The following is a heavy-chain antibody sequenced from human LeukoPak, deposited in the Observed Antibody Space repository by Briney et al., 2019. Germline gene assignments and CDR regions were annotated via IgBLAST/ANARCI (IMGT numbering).Heavy chain of an antibody. CDR3: ARERAAVANWGENWFDP. V-gene: IGHV4-59*13. J-gene: IGHJ5*02. D-gene: IGHD6-19*01. Sequence: SETLSLTCTVSGGSISSYYWSWIRQPPGKGLEWFGYICYSGSTNYNPSLKSRVTISVDTSKNQFSLKLSSVTAADTAVYYCARERAAVANWGENWFDPWGQGTLVTVSS. CDR1: GGSISSYY. CDR2: ICYSGST.